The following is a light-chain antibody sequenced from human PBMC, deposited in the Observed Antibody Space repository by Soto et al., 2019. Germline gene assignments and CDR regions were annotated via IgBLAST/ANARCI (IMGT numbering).Light chain of an antibody. CDR3: QRYGSSPVLP. CDR1: QGVSSSY. J-gene: IGKJ3*01. Sequence: EIVLTQSPGTLSLSPGERATLSCRASQGVSSSYLAWYQQKPGQAPRLLIYGASSRAIGIPDRFSGSGSGTGFALTISRVQPEDFAVYCCQRYGSSPVLPVGPGTNVDIK. CDR2: GAS. V-gene: IGKV3-20*01.